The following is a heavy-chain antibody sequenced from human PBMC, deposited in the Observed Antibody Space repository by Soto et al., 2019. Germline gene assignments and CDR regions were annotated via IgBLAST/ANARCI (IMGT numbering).Heavy chain of an antibody. Sequence: GGSLRLSCAASGFTFDDYTMRWVRQAPGKGLEWVSLISWDGDSTYYADSVKGRFTISRDNSKDSLYLQMNSLRTEDTALYYCAKDKSGGMDVWGQGTTVTVSS. CDR1: GFTFDDYT. J-gene: IGHJ6*02. CDR3: AKDKSGGMDV. V-gene: IGHV3-43*01. CDR2: ISWDGDST. D-gene: IGHD3-10*01.